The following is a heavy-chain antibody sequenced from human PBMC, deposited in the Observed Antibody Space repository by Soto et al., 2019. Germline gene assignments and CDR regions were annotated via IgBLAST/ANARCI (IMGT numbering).Heavy chain of an antibody. D-gene: IGHD6-19*01. CDR1: GYTFSDYY. V-gene: IGHV1-2*02. Sequence: QVQLVQSGAEVKKPGASVKVSCKASGYTFSDYYMHWVRQAPGQGLEWMGWINANRGGTTYAQKFQGRVTMTRDTSTSTAYMELSRLSSDDTAIYYCARLQIEVAGSNWGQGTLVTVSS. J-gene: IGHJ4*02. CDR3: ARLQIEVAGSN. CDR2: INANRGGT.